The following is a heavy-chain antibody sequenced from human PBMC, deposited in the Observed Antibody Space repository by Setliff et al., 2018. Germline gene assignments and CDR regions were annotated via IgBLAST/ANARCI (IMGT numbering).Heavy chain of an antibody. D-gene: IGHD3-22*01. J-gene: IGHJ3*02. Sequence: GGSLRLSCATSGFSFSDHSMDWVRQAPGKGLEWVGRTRNKVSSYITEYAASVKGRFTISRDDSKSSMFLQMNSLKTEDTAVYYCTRGPADYSDGIGYYRAFDMWGQGTMVTVSS. CDR3: TRGPADYSDGIGYYRAFDM. V-gene: IGHV3-72*01. CDR2: TRNKVSSYIT. CDR1: GFSFSDHS.